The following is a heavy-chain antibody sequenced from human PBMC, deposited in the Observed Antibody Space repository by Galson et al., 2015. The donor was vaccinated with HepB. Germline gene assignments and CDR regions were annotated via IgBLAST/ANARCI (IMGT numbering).Heavy chain of an antibody. CDR3: ARDHTVTTRNWFDP. CDR2: ISSYNGDT. Sequence: SCKASGYKLTNYGINWVRQAPGQGLEWMGWISSYNGDTKYAQKFQGRVTMTTDTSTSTAYMELRSLRSDDTAVYYCARDHTVTTRNWFDPWGQGTLVTVSS. D-gene: IGHD4-17*01. V-gene: IGHV1-18*01. CDR1: GYKLTNYG. J-gene: IGHJ5*02.